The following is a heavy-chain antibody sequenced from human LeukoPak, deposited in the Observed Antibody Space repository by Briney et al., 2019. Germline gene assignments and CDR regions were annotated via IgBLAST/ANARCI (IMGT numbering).Heavy chain of an antibody. CDR3: ARDGIGYGDYSFYYYYYSMDV. V-gene: IGHV3-33*08. J-gene: IGHJ6*02. CDR2: IWYDGSNK. Sequence: PGRSLRLSCAASGFTFSSYGMHWVRQAPGKGLEWVAVIWYDGSNKYYADSVKGRFTISRDNSKKTLHLQMNSLRAEDTAVYYCARDGIGYGDYSFYYYYYSMDVWGQGTTVTVSS. CDR1: GFTFSSYG. D-gene: IGHD4-17*01.